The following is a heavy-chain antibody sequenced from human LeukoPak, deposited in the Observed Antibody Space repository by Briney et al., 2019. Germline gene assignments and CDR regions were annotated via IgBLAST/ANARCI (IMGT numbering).Heavy chain of an antibody. CDR1: GFTFSTYS. CDR2: ISPDSNYK. CDR3: ARTSYMDV. V-gene: IGHV3-21*01. Sequence: GESLRLSCAASGFTFSTYSMNWLRLAPGKGLEWVSSISPDSNYKYYVDSVKGRFTISGDNAENSLYLQMNSLRAEDTAVYYCARTSYMDVWGKGTTVTVSS. J-gene: IGHJ6*03. D-gene: IGHD2-2*01.